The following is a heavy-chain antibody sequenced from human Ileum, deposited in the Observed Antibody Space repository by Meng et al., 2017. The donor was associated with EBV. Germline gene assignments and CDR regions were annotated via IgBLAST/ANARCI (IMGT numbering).Heavy chain of an antibody. CDR1: GGSVATTSDN. Sequence: QGQQQEVGPGLVKPAETLSLTCTVSGGSVATTSDNWSWLRQPPGKGLEWIGYIDYSGSAKYNPSLQSRVDMSVDTSKNHFSLKLRSVTAADTGLYYCARGSTFILVDWGQGTLVTVSS. J-gene: IGHJ4*02. CDR2: IDYSGSA. CDR3: ARGSTFILVD. D-gene: IGHD3-22*01. V-gene: IGHV4-61*03.